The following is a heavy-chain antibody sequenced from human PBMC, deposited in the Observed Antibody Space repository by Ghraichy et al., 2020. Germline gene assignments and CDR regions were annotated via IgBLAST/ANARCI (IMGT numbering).Heavy chain of an antibody. V-gene: IGHV2-70*04. Sequence: QTLSLTCTFSGFSLSTSGMRVSWIRQPPGKALEWLARIDWDDDKFYSTSLKTRLTISKDTSKNQVVLTMTNMDPVDTATYYCARAVVGPDGHDAFDIWGQGTMVTVSS. CDR2: IDWDDDK. D-gene: IGHD1-26*01. J-gene: IGHJ3*02. CDR1: GFSLSTSGMR. CDR3: ARAVVGPDGHDAFDI.